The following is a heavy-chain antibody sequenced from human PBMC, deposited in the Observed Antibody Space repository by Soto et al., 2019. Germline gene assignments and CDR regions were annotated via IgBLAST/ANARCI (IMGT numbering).Heavy chain of an antibody. V-gene: IGHV3-23*01. D-gene: IGHD4-17*01. CDR1: GFTFSSYA. CDR2: ISGSGGST. CDR3: AKDLLGDYHRRGAFDI. J-gene: IGHJ3*02. Sequence: VQLLESGGGLVQPGGSLRLSCAASGFTFSSYAMSWVRQAPGKGLEWVSAISGSGGSTYYADSVKGRFTISRDNSKNTLYLQMSSLGAEDTAVYYCAKDLLGDYHRRGAFDIWGQGTMVTVSS.